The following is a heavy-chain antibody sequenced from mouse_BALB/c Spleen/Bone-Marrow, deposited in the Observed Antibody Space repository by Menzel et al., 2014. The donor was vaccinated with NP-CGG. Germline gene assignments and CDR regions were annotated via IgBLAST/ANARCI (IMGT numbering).Heavy chain of an antibody. D-gene: IGHD1-2*01. CDR3: ARMHYYGYVAY. CDR1: GFDFSRYW. Sequence: EVQLVESGGGLVQPGGSLKLSCAASGFDFSRYWMSWVRQAPGKGLEWIGEINPDSSTINYTPSLKDKFIISRDNAKNTLYLQMSKERSEDTALYYCARMHYYGYVAYWGQGTLVTVSA. CDR2: INPDSSTI. V-gene: IGHV4-1*02. J-gene: IGHJ3*01.